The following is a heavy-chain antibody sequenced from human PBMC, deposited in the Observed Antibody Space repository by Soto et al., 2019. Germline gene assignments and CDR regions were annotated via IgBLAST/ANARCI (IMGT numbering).Heavy chain of an antibody. Sequence: PSETLSLTCTVSGGSISSYYWSWIRQPPGKGLEWIGYIYYSGSTNYNPSLKSRVTISVDTSKNQFSLKLSSVTAADTAVYYCARATGTYYYGSGSYPYYYGMDVWGQGTTVTVSS. CDR3: ARATGTYYYGSGSYPYYYGMDV. V-gene: IGHV4-59*01. CDR1: GGSISSYY. D-gene: IGHD3-10*01. J-gene: IGHJ6*02. CDR2: IYYSGST.